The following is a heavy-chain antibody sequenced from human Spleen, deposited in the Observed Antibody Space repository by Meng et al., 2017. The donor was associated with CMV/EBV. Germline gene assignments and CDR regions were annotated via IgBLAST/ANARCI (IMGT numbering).Heavy chain of an antibody. CDR1: GYSFISYG. Sequence: CETSGYSFISYGISWVRQATGQGLEWMGWMNPNSGNTGYAQKFQGRVTMTRNTSISTAYMELSSLRSEDTAVYYCARGLSGGYDLDYWGQGTLVTVSS. V-gene: IGHV1-8*02. CDR2: MNPNSGNT. J-gene: IGHJ4*02. D-gene: IGHD5-12*01. CDR3: ARGLSGGYDLDY.